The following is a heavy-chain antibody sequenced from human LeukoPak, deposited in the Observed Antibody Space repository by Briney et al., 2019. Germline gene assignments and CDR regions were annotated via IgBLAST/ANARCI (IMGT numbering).Heavy chain of an antibody. V-gene: IGHV3-15*01. CDR2: IKSKTAGGTT. D-gene: IGHD3-10*01. CDR3: ATELSGGFPY. J-gene: IGHJ4*02. Sequence: KAGRSLRLSCAASGFTFSSYGMNWVRQPPGKGLEWVGLIKSKTAGGTTNYAAPVKGRFTISRDDSDNTVYLPMNGLKTEDTAVYYCATELSGGFPYWGQGTLVTVSS. CDR1: GFTFSSYG.